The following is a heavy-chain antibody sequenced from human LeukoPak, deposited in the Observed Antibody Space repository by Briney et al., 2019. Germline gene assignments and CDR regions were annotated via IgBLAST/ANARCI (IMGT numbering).Heavy chain of an antibody. J-gene: IGHJ4*02. D-gene: IGHD3-22*01. CDR2: IKQDGSEK. Sequence: AGGSLRLSCAASGFTFRSYAIYWVRQAPGKGLEWVANIKQDGSEKYYVDSVKGRFTISRDNAKNSLYLQMNSLRAEDTAVYYCAREGSGYYLYYFDYWGQGTLVTVSS. CDR1: GFTFRSYA. CDR3: AREGSGYYLYYFDY. V-gene: IGHV3-7*01.